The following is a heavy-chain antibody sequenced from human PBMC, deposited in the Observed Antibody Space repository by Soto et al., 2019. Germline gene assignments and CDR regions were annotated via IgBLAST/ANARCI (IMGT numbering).Heavy chain of an antibody. CDR1: GYTFTSYY. CDR2: INPSGGST. CDR3: ARDRVAAAEIYYYYYGMDV. D-gene: IGHD6-13*01. J-gene: IGHJ6*01. Sequence: ASVKVSCKASGYTFTSYYMHWVRQAPGQGLEWMGIINPSGGSTSYAQKFQGRVTMTRDTSTSTVYMELSSLRSEDTAVYYCARDRVAAAEIYYYYYGMDVWGQGTTVTVSS. V-gene: IGHV1-46*01.